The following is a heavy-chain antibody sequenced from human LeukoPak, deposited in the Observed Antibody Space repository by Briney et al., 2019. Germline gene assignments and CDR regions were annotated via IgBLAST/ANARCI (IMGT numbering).Heavy chain of an antibody. CDR2: IHWNGGSA. CDR1: GFTFDDFG. V-gene: IGHV3-20*04. CDR3: ARRGLWLVEDY. D-gene: IGHD6-19*01. J-gene: IGHJ4*02. Sequence: GGSLRLSCAASGFTFDDFGMSWLRQAPGKGLEWVSGIHWNGGSAGYAHSVKGRFTISRDNAKNSLYLQMNSLRVEDTAFYYCARRGLWLVEDYWGQGTLATVSS.